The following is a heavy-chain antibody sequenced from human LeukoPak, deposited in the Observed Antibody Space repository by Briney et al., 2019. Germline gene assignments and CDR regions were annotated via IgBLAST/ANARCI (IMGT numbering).Heavy chain of an antibody. Sequence: GGSLRLSCAASGFTFSSSWMHWVRQAAGKGLVWVSRINNDGSSTGYADSVKGRFTISRDNAKNTLYLQMNSLRAEDTAVYYCARVSSSGSVYWGQGTLDTVSS. J-gene: IGHJ4*02. CDR1: GFTFSSSW. CDR2: INNDGSST. CDR3: ARVSSSGSVY. D-gene: IGHD6-6*01. V-gene: IGHV3-74*01.